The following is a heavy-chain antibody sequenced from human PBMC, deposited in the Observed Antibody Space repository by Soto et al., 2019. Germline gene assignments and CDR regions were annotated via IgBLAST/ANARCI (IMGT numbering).Heavy chain of an antibody. V-gene: IGHV3-9*01. CDR2: ISWNSGSI. D-gene: IGHD6-19*01. CDR1: GFTFDDYA. CDR3: ARDKQWLGVRHYYGMDV. J-gene: IGHJ6*02. Sequence: EVQLVESGGGLVQPGRSLRLSCAASGFTFDDYAMHWVRQAPGKGLEWVSGISWNSGSIGYADSVKGRFTISRDNAKNSLYLQMNSLRAEDTALYYCARDKQWLGVRHYYGMDVWGQGTTVTVSS.